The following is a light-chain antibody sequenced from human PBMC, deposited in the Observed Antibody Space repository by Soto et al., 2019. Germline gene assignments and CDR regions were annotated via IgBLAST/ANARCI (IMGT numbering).Light chain of an antibody. CDR2: EVS. CDR3: SSYTSSSTDV. J-gene: IGLJ1*01. Sequence: QSVLTQPASVSGSHGQSITISCTGTSSDVGGYDYVSWYQHQPGKAPKLTISEVSNRPSGVSNRFSGSKSGNTSSLTISGIQAEDEAEYYCSSYTSSSTDVFGTRTKVTVL. V-gene: IGLV2-14*01. CDR1: SSDVGGYDY.